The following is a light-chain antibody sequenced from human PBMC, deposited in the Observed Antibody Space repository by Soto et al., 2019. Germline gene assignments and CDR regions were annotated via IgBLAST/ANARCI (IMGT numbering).Light chain of an antibody. CDR2: GSS. J-gene: IGKJ1*01. V-gene: IGKV3D-20*02. CDR3: QQRNKSPRT. Sequence: VFTQCAITLTIAPAERATLSCRASQSVSSSYLAWYQQKPGQAPRLLIYGSSSRATGIPDRFSGSGSGTDFTLTISSLEPEDFAVYYCQQRNKSPRTFGQGTKVDIK. CDR1: QSVSSSY.